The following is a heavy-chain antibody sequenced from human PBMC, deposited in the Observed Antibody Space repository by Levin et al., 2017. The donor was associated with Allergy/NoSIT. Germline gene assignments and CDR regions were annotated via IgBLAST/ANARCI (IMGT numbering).Heavy chain of an antibody. V-gene: IGHV5-51*01. J-gene: IGHJ3*02. Sequence: GGSLRLSCKGSGYSFTSYWIGWVRQMPGKGLEWMGIIYPGDSDTRYSPSFQGQVTISADKSNSTAYLQWSSLKASDTAMYYCARRRLRGQWLAPSGAFDIWGQGTMVTVSS. D-gene: IGHD6-19*01. CDR1: GYSFTSYW. CDR2: IYPGDSDT. CDR3: ARRRLRGQWLAPSGAFDI.